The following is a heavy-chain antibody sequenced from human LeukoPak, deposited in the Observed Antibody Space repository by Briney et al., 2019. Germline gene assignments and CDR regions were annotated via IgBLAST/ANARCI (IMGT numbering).Heavy chain of an antibody. CDR3: AKGHDCSSTSCYAPYDY. CDR1: GFTFSSYA. J-gene: IGHJ4*02. CDR2: ISGSGGST. V-gene: IGHV3-23*01. Sequence: GSLRLSCAASGFTFSSYAMSWVRQAPGKGLEWVSAISGSGGSTYYADSVKGRFTISRDNSKNTLYLQMNSLRAEDTAVYYCAKGHDCSSTSCYAPYDYWGQGTLVTVSS. D-gene: IGHD2-2*01.